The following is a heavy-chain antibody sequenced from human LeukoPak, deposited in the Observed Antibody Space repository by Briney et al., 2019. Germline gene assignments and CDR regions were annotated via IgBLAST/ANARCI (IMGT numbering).Heavy chain of an antibody. CDR1: GFTFSDYY. J-gene: IGHJ4*02. CDR2: ISGSGGST. D-gene: IGHD3-10*01. CDR3: AKGRGQGFDY. Sequence: PGGSLRLSCAASGFTFSDYYMSWIRQAPGKGLEWVSGISGSGGSTHYADSVKGRFTISRDNFKNTLYLQMNTLRAEDTAVYYCAKGRGQGFDYWGQGTLVTVSS. V-gene: IGHV3-23*01.